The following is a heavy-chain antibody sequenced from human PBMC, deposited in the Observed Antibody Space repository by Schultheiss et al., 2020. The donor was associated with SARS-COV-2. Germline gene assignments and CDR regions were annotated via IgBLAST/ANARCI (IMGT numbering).Heavy chain of an antibody. CDR3: ARGATEFFHGMDV. D-gene: IGHD3-10*01. CDR1: GFSLSTIGVS. V-gene: IGHV2-5*02. J-gene: IGHJ6*02. CDR2: IYWDDDT. Sequence: SGPTLVKPTQTLTLTCAFSGFSLSTIGVSVGWIRQPPGKALEWLALIYWDDDTRYSPSLRSRLTVTKDTAKSQVVLTMTNMDPSDTATYFCARGATEFFHGMDVWGRGTTVTVSS.